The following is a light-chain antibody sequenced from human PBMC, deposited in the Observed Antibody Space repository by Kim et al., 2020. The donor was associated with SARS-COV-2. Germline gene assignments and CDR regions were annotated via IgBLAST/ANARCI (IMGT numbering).Light chain of an antibody. V-gene: IGKV3-15*01. CDR3: QQYNKWPPWT. CDR1: QSVNSN. CDR2: AAS. Sequence: SPGERVTPSCRASQSVNSNLAWYQQKPGQAPRLLIYAASARATGLPARFSGSGSGTEFTLTISSLQSEDYAIYYCQQYNKWPPWTFGQGTKVDIK. J-gene: IGKJ1*01.